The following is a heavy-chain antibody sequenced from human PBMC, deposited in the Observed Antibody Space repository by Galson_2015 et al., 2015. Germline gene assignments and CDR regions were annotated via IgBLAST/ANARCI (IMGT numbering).Heavy chain of an antibody. CDR1: GFTFSSYA. D-gene: IGHD2-2*01. J-gene: IGHJ5*02. Sequence: SLRLSCAASGFTFSSYAMSWVRQAPGKGLEWVSAISGSGGSTYYADSVKGRFTISRDNSKNTLYLQMNSLRAEDTAVYYCAKVPCSSTSCANWFDPWGQGTLVTVSS. CDR3: AKVPCSSTSCANWFDP. CDR2: ISGSGGST. V-gene: IGHV3-23*01.